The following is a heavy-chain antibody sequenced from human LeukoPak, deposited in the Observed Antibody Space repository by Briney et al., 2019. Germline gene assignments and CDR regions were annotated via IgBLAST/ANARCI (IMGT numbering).Heavy chain of an antibody. CDR1: GGSISSGDYY. D-gene: IGHD2-2*01. CDR2: IYYSGST. V-gene: IGHV4-30-4*08. CDR3: ARDFRDIVVVPAAPPRYYYYYYMDV. Sequence: PSETLSLTCTVSGGSISSGDYYWSWIRQPPGKGLEWIGYIYYSGSTYYNPSFKSRVTISVDTSKNQFSLKLSSVTAADTAVYYCARDFRDIVVVPAAPPRYYYYYYMDVWGKGTTVTVSS. J-gene: IGHJ6*03.